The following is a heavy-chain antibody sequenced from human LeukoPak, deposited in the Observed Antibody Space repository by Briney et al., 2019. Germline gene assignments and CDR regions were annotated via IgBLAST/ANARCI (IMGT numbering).Heavy chain of an antibody. CDR2: ISSDGRST. CDR1: GFTFSRYW. V-gene: IGHV3-74*01. J-gene: IGHJ4*02. Sequence: GGSLRLSCAASGFTFSRYWMHWVRQAPGKGLVWVSRISSDGRSTNYADSVKGRFIISRDNAKNTLYLQMNSLRADETAVYYCAREINYYGSGSEIDYWGQGTLVTVSS. CDR3: AREINYYGSGSEIDY. D-gene: IGHD3-10*01.